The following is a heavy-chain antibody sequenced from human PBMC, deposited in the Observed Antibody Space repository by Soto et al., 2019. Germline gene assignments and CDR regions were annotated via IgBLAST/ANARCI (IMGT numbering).Heavy chain of an antibody. V-gene: IGHV3-23*01. CDR1: GSTFSSYA. J-gene: IGHJ3*01. Sequence: EVQLWESGGGLVQPGGSLRLSCAASGSTFSSYAMSWVRQAPGKGLEWVSVISGRGDSTYYADSVKGRFTISRDNSKNTLYVQMNSLRAEDTAVYYCARELGYCSGGSCYMDGAFDFWGQGTMVTVSS. D-gene: IGHD2-15*01. CDR3: ARELGYCSGGSCYMDGAFDF. CDR2: ISGRGDST.